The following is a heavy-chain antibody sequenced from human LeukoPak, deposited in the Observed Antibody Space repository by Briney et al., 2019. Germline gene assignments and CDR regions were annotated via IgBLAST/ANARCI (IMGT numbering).Heavy chain of an antibody. CDR3: TGKYYYDSSGYYYVDY. CDR1: GYSISSGYF. Sequence: SETPSLTCAVSGYSISSGYFWGWIRQSPGKGLEWIESIYHSGSTYYNPSLKSRVTISVDTSKNQFSLKLSSVTAADTAVYYCTGKYYYDSSGYYYVDYWGQGTLVTVSS. D-gene: IGHD3-22*01. J-gene: IGHJ4*02. V-gene: IGHV4-38-2*01. CDR2: IYHSGST.